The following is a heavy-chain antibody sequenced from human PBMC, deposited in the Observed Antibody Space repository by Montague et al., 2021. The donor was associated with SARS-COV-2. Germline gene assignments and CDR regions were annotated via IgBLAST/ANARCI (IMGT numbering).Heavy chain of an antibody. Sequence: TLSLTCTVSGGSISGDNYYWTWIRQHPGKGLEWIAYIYYTGSTYYNPSLLSRLRTSLDTSKNQFSLTLTSVTAADTAIYYCARNRGWGSRGAGYIDLWGRGTLVTVSS. CDR1: GGSISGDNYY. J-gene: IGHJ2*01. V-gene: IGHV4-31*03. CDR2: IYYTGST. D-gene: IGHD7-27*01. CDR3: ARNRGWGSRGAGYIDL.